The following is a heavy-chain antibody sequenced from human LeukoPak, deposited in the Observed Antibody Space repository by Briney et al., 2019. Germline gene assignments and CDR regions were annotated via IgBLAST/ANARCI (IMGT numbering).Heavy chain of an antibody. CDR3: ARVGYSGYSGDY. J-gene: IGHJ4*02. CDR2: ISSSSSYI. CDR1: GFTFSSYS. D-gene: IGHD5-12*01. Sequence: PGGSLRLSCAASGFTFSSYSMNWVRQAPGKGLEWVSSISSSSSYIYYADSVKGRFTISRDNAKNSLYLQMNSLRAEDTAVYYCARVGYSGYSGDYRGQGTLVTVSS. V-gene: IGHV3-21*01.